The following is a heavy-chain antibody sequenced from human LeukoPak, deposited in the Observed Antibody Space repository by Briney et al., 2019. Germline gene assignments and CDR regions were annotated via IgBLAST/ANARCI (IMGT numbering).Heavy chain of an antibody. CDR2: IKQDGSEK. D-gene: IGHD1-26*01. Sequence: GGSLRLSCAVSGFPLSSYAMSWVRQAPGKGLEWVANIKQDGSEKYYVDSVKGRFTISRDNAKNSLYLQMNSLRAEDTAVYYCARGGSYYFGYWGQGTLVTVSS. CDR3: ARGGSYYFGY. CDR1: GFPLSSYA. J-gene: IGHJ4*02. V-gene: IGHV3-7*04.